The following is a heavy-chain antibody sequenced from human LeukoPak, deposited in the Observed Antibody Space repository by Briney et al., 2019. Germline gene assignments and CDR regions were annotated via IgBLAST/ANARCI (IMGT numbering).Heavy chain of an antibody. CDR1: GFTVSKNY. CDR2: IYSGGST. Sequence: GGSLRLSCAASGFTVSKNYMSWVRQAPGKGLEWVSVIYSGGSTYNADSVKGRFTISRDNSKNTLYLQMNSLRAEDTAVYYFARAPYGAPLGYWGQGTLVPVPS. D-gene: IGHD4-17*01. CDR3: ARAPYGAPLGY. J-gene: IGHJ4*02. V-gene: IGHV3-53*01.